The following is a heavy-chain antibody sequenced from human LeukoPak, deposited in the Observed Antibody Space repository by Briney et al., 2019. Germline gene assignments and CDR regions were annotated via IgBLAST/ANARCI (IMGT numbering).Heavy chain of an antibody. J-gene: IGHJ4*02. CDR3: ARIRPGNYFGY. V-gene: IGHV3-7*01. CDR2: IKEDGSGE. D-gene: IGHD6-6*01. CDR1: GFTFSIYW. Sequence: GGSLRLSCTASGFTFSIYWMSWVRQAPGKGLEWVASIKEDGSGEHYVDSVKGRFTISRDNARNSVHVQMNSLRAEDTAVYFCARIRPGNYFGYWGQVALVTVSS.